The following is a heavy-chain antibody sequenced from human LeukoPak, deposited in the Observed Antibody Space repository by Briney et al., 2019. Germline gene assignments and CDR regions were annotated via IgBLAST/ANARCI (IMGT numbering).Heavy chain of an antibody. V-gene: IGHV3-9*03. J-gene: IGHJ3*02. Sequence: GGSLRLSCAASGFTFNDYSIHWVRQVPGKGLEWVSGITWDSTGVGYADSVKGRFTMSRDNAKKSVYLQMDSLRVEDMALYYCAKSAGFSSGGVFDIWGQGTMVTVSS. CDR2: ITWDSTGV. CDR1: GFTFNDYS. D-gene: IGHD3-22*01. CDR3: AKSAGFSSGGVFDI.